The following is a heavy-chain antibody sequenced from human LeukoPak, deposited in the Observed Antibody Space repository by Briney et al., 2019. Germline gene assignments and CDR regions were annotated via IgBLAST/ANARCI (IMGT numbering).Heavy chain of an antibody. D-gene: IGHD3-10*01. V-gene: IGHV4-4*07. CDR1: GGSISSYY. J-gene: IGHJ6*02. CDR3: ARSPYYYGSGGRYYYYYYGMDV. Sequence: SETLSLTCTVSGGSISSYYWSWIRQPAGKGLEWIGRIYTSGGTNYNPSLKSRVTMSVDTSKNQFSLKLSSVTAADTAVYYCARSPYYYGSGGRYYYYYYGMDVWGQGTTVTVSS. CDR2: IYTSGGT.